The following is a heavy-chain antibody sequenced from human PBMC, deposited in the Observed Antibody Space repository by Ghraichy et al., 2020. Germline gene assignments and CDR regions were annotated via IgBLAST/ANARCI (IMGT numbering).Heavy chain of an antibody. CDR3: TRVHGYWAFDI. CDR2: IRSKTFGGTT. J-gene: IGHJ3*02. D-gene: IGHD2-2*03. Sequence: GGSLRLSCTASGFSFGDYAMSWVRQAPGKGLEWVSFIRSKTFGGTTEYAASVRGRFTISRDDSKSIAYLQMNSLKTEDAAVYYCTRVHGYWAFDIWGQGTMVTVSS. CDR1: GFSFGDYA. V-gene: IGHV3-49*04.